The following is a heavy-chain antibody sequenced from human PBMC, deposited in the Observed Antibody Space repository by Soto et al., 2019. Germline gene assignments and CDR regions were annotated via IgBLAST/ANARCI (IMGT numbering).Heavy chain of an antibody. J-gene: IGHJ4*02. Sequence: WGSLRLSCAASGFTFSSYWMHWVRQAPGKGLVWVPRINSDGSSTSYADSVKGRFTISRDNAKNTLYLQMNSLRAEDTAVYYCARVRVVRYFDYWGQGTLVTVSS. CDR3: ARVRVVRYFDY. CDR1: GFTFSSYW. CDR2: INSDGSST. D-gene: IGHD3-3*01. V-gene: IGHV3-74*01.